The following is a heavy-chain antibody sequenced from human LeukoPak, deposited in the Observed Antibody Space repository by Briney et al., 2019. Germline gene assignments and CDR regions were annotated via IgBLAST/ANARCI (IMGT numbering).Heavy chain of an antibody. CDR1: GGTFSSYA. D-gene: IGHD6-6*01. Sequence: SVKVSCKASGGTFSSYAISWVRQAPGQGLEWMGRIIPIFGTANYAQKFQGRVTITTDESTSTAYMELSSLRSEDTAVYYCARDRYSSSGGSVGDYWGQGTLVTVSS. CDR3: ARDRYSSSGGSVGDY. J-gene: IGHJ4*02. V-gene: IGHV1-69*05. CDR2: IIPIFGTA.